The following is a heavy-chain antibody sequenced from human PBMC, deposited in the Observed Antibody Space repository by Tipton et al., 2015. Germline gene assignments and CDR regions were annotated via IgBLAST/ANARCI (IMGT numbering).Heavy chain of an antibody. J-gene: IGHJ4*02. CDR1: GGSFSGYY. V-gene: IGHV4-59*01. D-gene: IGHD3-9*01. Sequence: PGLVKPSETLSLTCAVYGGSFSGYYWGWIRQSPGKGLEWIGYISYSGSTHYNPSLKSRVTISLDTSTTQFSLKMTSVTTTDTAVYYCACQDYDSLTRDYQTVDYWGQGTLVTVSS. CDR2: ISYSGST. CDR3: ACQDYDSLTRDYQTVDY.